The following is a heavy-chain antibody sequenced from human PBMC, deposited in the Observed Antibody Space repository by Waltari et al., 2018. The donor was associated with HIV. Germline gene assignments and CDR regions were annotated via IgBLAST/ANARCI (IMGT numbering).Heavy chain of an antibody. CDR3: AHRLSNYGYFDY. J-gene: IGHJ4*02. V-gene: IGHV2-5*02. CDR1: GFSLITSGMS. Sequence: QITLKESGPTRVKPTQTLTLTCSFSGFSLITSGMSVVRSRPPPGKALELLALIYWDNDKSYSPSLKSRLTITKDTSKNQVVLTMTNMDPVDTATYYCAHRLSNYGYFDYWGQGTLVTVSS. D-gene: IGHD4-4*01. CDR2: IYWDNDK.